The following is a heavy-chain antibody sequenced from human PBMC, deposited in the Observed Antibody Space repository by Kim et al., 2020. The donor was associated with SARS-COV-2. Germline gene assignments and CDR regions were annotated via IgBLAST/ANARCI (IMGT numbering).Heavy chain of an antibody. CDR3: ARAGWAAAGIGAFDI. J-gene: IGHJ3*02. Sequence: KFQGRVTIPPEVSTSTAYMELSSLRSEDTAVYYCARAGWAAAGIGAFDIWGQGTMVTVSS. V-gene: IGHV1-69*01. D-gene: IGHD6-13*01.